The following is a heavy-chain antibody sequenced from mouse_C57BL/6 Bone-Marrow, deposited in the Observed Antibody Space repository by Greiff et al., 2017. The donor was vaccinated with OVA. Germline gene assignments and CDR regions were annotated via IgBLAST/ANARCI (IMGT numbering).Heavy chain of an antibody. V-gene: IGHV1-19*01. CDR2: INPYNGGT. CDR1: GYTFTDYY. Sequence: LVKPGASVKMSCKASGYTFTDYYMNWVKQSHGKSLEWIGVINPYNGGTSYNQKFKGKATLTVDKSSSTAYMELNSLTSEDSAVYYCARSDYAWFAYWGQGTLVTVSA. CDR3: ARSDYAWFAY. J-gene: IGHJ3*01. D-gene: IGHD2-4*01.